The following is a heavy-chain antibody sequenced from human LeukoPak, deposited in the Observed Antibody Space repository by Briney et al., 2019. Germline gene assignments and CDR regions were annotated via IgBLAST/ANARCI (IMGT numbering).Heavy chain of an antibody. CDR3: ARGYYDILTGYYNWFDP. CDR2: IIPILGIA. J-gene: IGHJ5*02. Sequence: GASVKVSCKASGGTFSSYAIIWVRQAPGQGLEWMGRIIPILGIANYAQKFQGRVTITADKSTSTAYMELSSLRSEDTAVYYCARGYYDILTGYYNWFDPWGQGTLVTVSS. V-gene: IGHV1-69*04. D-gene: IGHD3-9*01. CDR1: GGTFSSYA.